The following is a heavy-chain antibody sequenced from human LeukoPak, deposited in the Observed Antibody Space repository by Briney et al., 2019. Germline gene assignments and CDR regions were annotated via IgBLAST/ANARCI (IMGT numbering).Heavy chain of an antibody. CDR3: ARGLTMVRGVTYYYMDV. CDR2: IVVGSGNT. Sequence: GASVKVSCKASGFTFTSSAVQWVRQARGQRLEWIGWIVVGSGNTNYAQKFQERVTITRDMSTSTAYMELSSLRSEDTAVYYCARGLTMVRGVTYYYMDVWGKGTTVTVSS. CDR1: GFTFTSSA. J-gene: IGHJ6*03. D-gene: IGHD3-10*01. V-gene: IGHV1-58*01.